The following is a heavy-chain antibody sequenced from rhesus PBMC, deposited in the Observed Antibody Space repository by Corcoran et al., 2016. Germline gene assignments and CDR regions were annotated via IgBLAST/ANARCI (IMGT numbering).Heavy chain of an antibody. Sequence: QVQLQESGPGLVKPSETLSLPCAVSGGSLSSTYWLWIRQPPGMGLEWIGRIYGSSGSTSYNPSLTSRVTISTDTSKNQFSLKLSSVTAADTAVYYCAGRVTMISYGLDSWGQGVVVTVSS. D-gene: IGHD3-28*01. CDR2: IYGSSGST. CDR1: GGSLSSTY. J-gene: IGHJ6*01. V-gene: IGHV4-147*01. CDR3: AGRVTMISYGLDS.